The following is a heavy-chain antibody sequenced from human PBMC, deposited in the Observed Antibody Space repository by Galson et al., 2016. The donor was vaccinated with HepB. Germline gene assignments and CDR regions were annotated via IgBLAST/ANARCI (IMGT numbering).Heavy chain of an antibody. CDR2: MNPDGSAR. CDR1: GHSFWRYW. Sequence: SLRLSCATSGHSFWRYWMSWVRQAPGKGLEWVANMNPDGSARNYVDSVKGRFTISRDNAKNSLYLQMNSLSVDDTAVYFCAREPGADVWGQGTTVIVSS. V-gene: IGHV3-7*03. D-gene: IGHD1-26*01. J-gene: IGHJ6*02. CDR3: AREPGADV.